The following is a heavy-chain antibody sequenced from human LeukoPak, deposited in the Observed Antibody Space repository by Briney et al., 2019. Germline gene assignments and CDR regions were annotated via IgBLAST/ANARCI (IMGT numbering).Heavy chain of an antibody. V-gene: IGHV4-38-2*02. Sequence: SETLSLTCTVSGYSISSGYYWGWLRQPPGKGLEWIGSIYHSGSTYYNPSLKSRVTISVDTSKNQFSLKLSSVTAADTAVYYCARLRGYSYGLVSYYYMDVWGKGTTVTVSS. D-gene: IGHD5-18*01. J-gene: IGHJ6*03. CDR3: ARLRGYSYGLVSYYYMDV. CDR2: IYHSGST. CDR1: GYSISSGYY.